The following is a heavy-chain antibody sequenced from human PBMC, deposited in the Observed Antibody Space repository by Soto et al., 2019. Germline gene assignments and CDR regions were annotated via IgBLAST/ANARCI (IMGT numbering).Heavy chain of an antibody. Sequence: GASVKVSWKASGYTFTSYAMHWVRQAPGRRLEWMGWINAGSGNTKYSQKFQGRVTITRDTSAGTAYMELSSLRSEDTAVYYCARLSTLYSSSSNWFDPWGQGTLVTVSS. V-gene: IGHV1-3*01. D-gene: IGHD6-6*01. CDR3: ARLSTLYSSSSNWFDP. J-gene: IGHJ5*02. CDR2: INAGSGNT. CDR1: GYTFTSYA.